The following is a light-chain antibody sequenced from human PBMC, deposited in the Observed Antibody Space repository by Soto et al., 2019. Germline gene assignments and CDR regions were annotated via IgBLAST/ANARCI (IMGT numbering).Light chain of an antibody. CDR2: GAS. CDR1: QSVINSY. CDR3: QQYSTSPPIT. Sequence: EIVLTHSPGALSLSPGEGVTLSFSASQSVINSYLAWYQQKPGQAPRLLIYGASTRATGIPDRFSGSGSGTDFTLTISRLEPEDFAVYFCQQYSTSPPITFGQGTRLEIK. J-gene: IGKJ5*01. V-gene: IGKV3-20*01.